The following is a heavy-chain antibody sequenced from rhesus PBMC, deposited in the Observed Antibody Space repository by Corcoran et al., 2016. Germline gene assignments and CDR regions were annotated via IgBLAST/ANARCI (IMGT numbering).Heavy chain of an antibody. Sequence: QLQLQESGPGLVKPSETLSVTCAVSGGSISSSYWRWIRHAPGKGLEWIGYINGRGTSTNHNPSPKSRVTLSVDTAKNQLSLKRSAVTAADTAVYYCARVGPITQAFDFWGQGLRVTVSS. CDR3: ARVGPITQAFDF. CDR2: INGRGTST. D-gene: IGHD3-16*01. V-gene: IGHV4-169*01. CDR1: GGSISSSY. J-gene: IGHJ3*01.